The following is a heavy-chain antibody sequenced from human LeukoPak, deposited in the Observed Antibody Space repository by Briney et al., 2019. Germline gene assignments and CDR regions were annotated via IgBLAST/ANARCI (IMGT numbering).Heavy chain of an antibody. CDR1: GFTFSNYA. D-gene: IGHD6-19*01. Sequence: PGGPLRLSCAASGFTFSNYAMSWVRQAPGKGLEWVSAISGSGTYTYYADSVKGRFTISRDNSRNTLHLQMNSLRAEDTAVYYCAKDSSSSGFSAACNFDYWGQGTLVAVSS. CDR3: AKDSSSSGFSAACNFDY. CDR2: ISGSGTYT. J-gene: IGHJ4*02. V-gene: IGHV3-23*01.